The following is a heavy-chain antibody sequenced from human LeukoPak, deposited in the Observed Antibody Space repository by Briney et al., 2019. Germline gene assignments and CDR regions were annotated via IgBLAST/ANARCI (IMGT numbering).Heavy chain of an antibody. J-gene: IGHJ4*02. D-gene: IGHD2-21*02. V-gene: IGHV4-34*01. CDR2: INHSGST. CDR1: GGSFSGYY. CDR3: ARGLSAIVH. Sequence: SETLSLTCAVYGGSFSGYYWSWIRQPPGKGLEWIGEINHSGSTNYNPSLKSRVTISVDTSKNQFSLKLNSVTAADTAVYYCARGLSAIVHWGQGTLVTVSS.